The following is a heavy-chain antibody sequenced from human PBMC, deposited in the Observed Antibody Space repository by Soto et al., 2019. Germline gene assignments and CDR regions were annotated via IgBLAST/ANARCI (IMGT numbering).Heavy chain of an antibody. CDR1: GDSVSSNSAA. D-gene: IGHD6-13*01. CDR2: TYYRSKWYN. Sequence: QVQLQQSGPGLVKPSQTLSLTCAISGDSVSSNSAAWNWIRQSPSRGLEWLGSTYYRSKWYNDSALSVKSQITIIPDTSQNPFSLQLNSVTPEDTAVYYCARDAPIIAAAGPDAFDIWGQGTMVTVSS. CDR3: ARDAPIIAAAGPDAFDI. V-gene: IGHV6-1*01. J-gene: IGHJ3*02.